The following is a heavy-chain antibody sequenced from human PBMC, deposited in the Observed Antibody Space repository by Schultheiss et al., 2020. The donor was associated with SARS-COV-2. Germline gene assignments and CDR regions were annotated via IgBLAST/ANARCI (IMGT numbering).Heavy chain of an antibody. D-gene: IGHD6-19*01. J-gene: IGHJ4*02. CDR2: INPSGGST. CDR1: GYTFTSYY. CDR3: ARSGRNYSSGWYGY. Sequence: ASVKVSCKASGYTFTSYYMHWVRQAPGQGLEWMGIINPSGGSTSYAQKFQGRVTMTRDTSISTAYMELSRLRSDDTAVYYCARSGRNYSSGWYGYWGQGTLVTVSS. V-gene: IGHV1-46*01.